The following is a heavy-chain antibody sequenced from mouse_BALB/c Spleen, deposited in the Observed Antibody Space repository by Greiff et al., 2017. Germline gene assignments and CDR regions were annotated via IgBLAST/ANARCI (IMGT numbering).Heavy chain of an antibody. J-gene: IGHJ4*01. Sequence: EVKLVESGGGLVQPGGSRKLSCAASGFTFSSFGMHWVRQAPEKGLEWVAYISSGSSTIYYADTVKGRFTISRDNPKNTLFLQMTSLRSEDTAMYYCARTTTSTWMDYWGQGTSVTVSS. CDR1: GFTFSSFG. CDR3: ARTTTSTWMDY. D-gene: IGHD1-2*01. V-gene: IGHV5-17*02. CDR2: ISSGSSTI.